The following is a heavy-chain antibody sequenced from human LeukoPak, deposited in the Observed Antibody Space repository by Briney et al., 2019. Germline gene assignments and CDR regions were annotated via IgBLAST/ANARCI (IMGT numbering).Heavy chain of an antibody. CDR1: GFTFTSSA. CDR3: AKEPHILTGYYTDYFDS. V-gene: IGHV3-23*01. Sequence: GGSLRLSCVASGFTFTSSAMSWVRQAPGKGLEWVSVISGSGHTTDYADSVKGRFTVSRDNSKNTLYLQMNGLRAEDTAVYFCAKEPHILTGYYTDYFDSWGQGTLVTVSS. CDR2: ISGSGHTT. J-gene: IGHJ4*02. D-gene: IGHD3-9*01.